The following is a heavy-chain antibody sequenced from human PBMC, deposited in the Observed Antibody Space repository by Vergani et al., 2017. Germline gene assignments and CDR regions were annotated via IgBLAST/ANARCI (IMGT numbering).Heavy chain of an antibody. CDR3: ARDRRSSYMDV. Sequence: QEQLVESGGGVVQPGRSLRLSCVTFGFTFSSYGMHWVRQAPGKGLEWVAGIGHDGNNKHYADSVKGRFTISRDNSKNTLYLQMNSLRAGDTAVYYCARDRRSSYMDVRGKGSNVTVSS. CDR1: GFTFSSYG. CDR2: IGHDGNNK. J-gene: IGHJ6*03. D-gene: IGHD2-2*01. V-gene: IGHV3-33*01.